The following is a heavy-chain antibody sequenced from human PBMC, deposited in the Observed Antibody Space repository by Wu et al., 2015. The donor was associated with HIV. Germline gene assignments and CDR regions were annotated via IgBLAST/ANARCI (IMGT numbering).Heavy chain of an antibody. CDR1: GYTFTGYY. V-gene: IGHV1-2*02. CDR2: INPNSGGT. CDR3: AREAHPIVVVPAEDYYYYGMDV. D-gene: IGHD2-2*01. J-gene: IGHJ6*02. Sequence: QVQLVQSGAEVKKPGASVKVSCKASGYTFTGYYIHWVRQAPGQGLEWMGWINPNSGGTNYAQKFQGRVTMTRDTSISTAYMELSRLRSDDTAVYYCAREAHPIVVVPAEDYYYYGMDVWGQGTTVTVSS.